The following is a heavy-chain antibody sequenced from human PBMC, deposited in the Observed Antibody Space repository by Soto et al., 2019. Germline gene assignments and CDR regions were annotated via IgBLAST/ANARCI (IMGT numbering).Heavy chain of an antibody. J-gene: IGHJ4*02. V-gene: IGHV3-30-3*01. CDR1: GFTFSSYA. Sequence: GGSLRLSCAASGFTFSSYAMHWVRQAPGKGLEWVAVISYDGSNKYYADSVKGRFTISRDNSKNTLYLQMNSLRAEDTAVYYCAPIGDYGGNLILPPLTDYWGQGTLVTVSS. CDR2: ISYDGSNK. D-gene: IGHD4-17*01. CDR3: APIGDYGGNLILPPLTDY.